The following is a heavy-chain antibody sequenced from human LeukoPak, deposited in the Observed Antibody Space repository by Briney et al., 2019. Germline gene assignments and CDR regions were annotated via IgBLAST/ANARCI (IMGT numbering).Heavy chain of an antibody. CDR1: GGSISSYY. CDR2: IYYSGST. V-gene: IGHV4-59*01. D-gene: IGHD6-19*01. CDR3: AGYSSGWMYYFDY. Sequence: SETLSLTCTVSGGSISSYYWSWIRQPPGKGLEWIGYIYYSGSTNYNPSLKSRVTISVDTSKNQFSLKLSSVTAADTAVYYCAGYSSGWMYYFDYWGQGTLVTVSS. J-gene: IGHJ4*02.